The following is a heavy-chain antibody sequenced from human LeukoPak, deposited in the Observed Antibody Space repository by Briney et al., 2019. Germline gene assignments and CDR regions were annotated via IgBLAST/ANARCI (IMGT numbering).Heavy chain of an antibody. CDR3: ARGGHIVVVTAILPNYYFDY. D-gene: IGHD2-21*02. Sequence: SVKVSCKASGGTFSSYAISWVRQAPGQGLEWMGGIIPIFDTANYAQKFQGRVTITTDESTSTAYMELSSLRSEDTAVYYCARGGHIVVVTAILPNYYFDYWGQGTLVTVSS. CDR2: IIPIFDTA. CDR1: GGTFSSYA. V-gene: IGHV1-69*05. J-gene: IGHJ4*02.